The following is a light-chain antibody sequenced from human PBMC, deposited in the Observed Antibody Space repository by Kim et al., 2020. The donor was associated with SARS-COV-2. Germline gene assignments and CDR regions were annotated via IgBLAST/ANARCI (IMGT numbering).Light chain of an antibody. Sequence: PTPGDSVSTTCLPSHNIYNWLAWYLQKPGHSPQVLLYVASTLQSGVPSRFSGSQSGTEFTLTISSLQPDDSAVYYCQQYITSPCTFGRGTKVYIK. CDR3: QQYITSPCT. J-gene: IGKJ4*01. V-gene: IGKV1-5*01. CDR1: HNIYNW. CDR2: VAS.